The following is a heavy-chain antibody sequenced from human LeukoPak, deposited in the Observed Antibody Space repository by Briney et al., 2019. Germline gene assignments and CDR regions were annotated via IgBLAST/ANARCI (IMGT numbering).Heavy chain of an antibody. V-gene: IGHV1-24*01. J-gene: IGHJ4*02. D-gene: IGHD3-10*01. Sequence: ASVKVSCKVSGYTLTELSMHWVRQAPGKGPEWMGGFDPEDGETIYAQKFQGRVTMTEDTSTDTAYMELSSLRSEDTAVYYCATSPIRGVSWYFDYWGQGTLVTVSS. CDR1: GYTLTELS. CDR2: FDPEDGET. CDR3: ATSPIRGVSWYFDY.